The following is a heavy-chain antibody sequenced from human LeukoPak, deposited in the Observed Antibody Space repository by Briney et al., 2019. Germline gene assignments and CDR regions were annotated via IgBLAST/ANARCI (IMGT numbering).Heavy chain of an antibody. D-gene: IGHD1-26*01. J-gene: IGHJ5*02. Sequence: PGGSLRLSCAASGFTFSTFSRSWMSWVRQAPGKGLEWVANIKEDGSQKYYVDSVKGRFTISRDNAKNSLYLQMGSLRAEDTAVYYCASDRVYLEGRYYNWFDPWGQGTLVTVSS. V-gene: IGHV3-7*01. CDR3: ASDRVYLEGRYYNWFDP. CDR2: IKEDGSQK. CDR1: GFTFSTFSRSW.